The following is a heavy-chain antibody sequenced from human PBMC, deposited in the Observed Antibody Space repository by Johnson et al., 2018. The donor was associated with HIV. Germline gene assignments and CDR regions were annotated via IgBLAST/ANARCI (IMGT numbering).Heavy chain of an antibody. CDR1: GFTFSTYV. CDR3: AKDMVVRENVAFDI. V-gene: IGHV3-23*04. D-gene: IGHD3-10*01. J-gene: IGHJ3*02. CDR2: ISDSGDNT. Sequence: VQLVESGGGLVQPGGSLRLSCAASGFTFSTYVMYWVRQAPGKGLEWVSAISDSGDNTYYADSVKGRFTISRDNAKNSLYLQMNSLRAEDTALYYCAKDMVVRENVAFDIWGQGTMVTVSS.